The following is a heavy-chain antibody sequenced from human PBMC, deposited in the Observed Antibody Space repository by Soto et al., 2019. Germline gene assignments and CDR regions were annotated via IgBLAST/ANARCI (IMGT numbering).Heavy chain of an antibody. CDR1: GGSISSGGYY. Sequence: QVQLQESGPGLVKPSQTLSLTCTVSGGSISSGGYYWSWIRQHPGKGLEWIGYIYYSGSTYYYPSLRSRVTLSVDTSKNQFSLKLSSVTAADTAVYYCALISGGGLLFDYWGQGTLVTVSS. CDR2: IYYSGST. CDR3: ALISGGGLLFDY. V-gene: IGHV4-31*03. J-gene: IGHJ4*02. D-gene: IGHD3-16*01.